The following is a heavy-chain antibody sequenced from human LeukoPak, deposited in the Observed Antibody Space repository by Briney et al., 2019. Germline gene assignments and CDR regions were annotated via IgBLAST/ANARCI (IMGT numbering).Heavy chain of an antibody. Sequence: SETLSLTCTVSGGSISSYFWSWIRQPPGKGLEWIGYIYYSGRTSYNPSLKSRVITSVNMSKSQVSLKLSSVTAADTAVYYCARHGGSYYYDWYFDNWGQGTLVTVTS. CDR3: ARHGGSYYYDWYFDN. D-gene: IGHD3-16*01. CDR2: IYYSGRT. J-gene: IGHJ4*02. CDR1: GGSISSYF. V-gene: IGHV4-59*08.